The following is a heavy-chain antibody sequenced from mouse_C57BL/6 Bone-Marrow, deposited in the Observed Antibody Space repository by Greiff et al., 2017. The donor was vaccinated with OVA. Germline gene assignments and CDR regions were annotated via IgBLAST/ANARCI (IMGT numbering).Heavy chain of an antibody. J-gene: IGHJ4*01. CDR3: ARMYYGSSYRNAMDY. CDR1: GYAFTNYL. V-gene: IGHV1-54*01. Sequence: QVQLQQSGAELVRPGTSVKVSCKASGYAFTNYLIEWVKQRPGQGLEWIGVINPGSGGTNYNEKFKGKATLTADKSSSTAYMQLSSLTSEDSAVYFGARMYYGSSYRNAMDYWGQGTSVTVSS. D-gene: IGHD1-1*01. CDR2: INPGSGGT.